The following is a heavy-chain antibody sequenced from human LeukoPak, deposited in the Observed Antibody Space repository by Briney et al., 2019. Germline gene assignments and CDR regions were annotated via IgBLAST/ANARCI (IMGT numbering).Heavy chain of an antibody. J-gene: IGHJ3*02. D-gene: IGHD6-13*01. Sequence: SETLSLTCTVSGGSISSSSYYWGWIRQPPGKGLEWIGSIYYSGSTYYNPSLKSRVTRSVDTSKNQFSLKLSSVTAADTAVYYCARDRGAAAGRDDAFDIWGQGTMVTVSS. CDR3: ARDRGAAAGRDDAFDI. V-gene: IGHV4-39*07. CDR1: GGSISSSSYY. CDR2: IYYSGST.